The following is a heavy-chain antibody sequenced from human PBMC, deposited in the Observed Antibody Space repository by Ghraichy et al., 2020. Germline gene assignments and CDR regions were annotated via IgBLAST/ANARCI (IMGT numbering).Heavy chain of an antibody. V-gene: IGHV3-23*01. D-gene: IGHD6-19*01. CDR1: GFNFSIYA. CDR2: ISGSGGRT. Sequence: GESLNISCVASSGFNFSIYAMSWVRQAPGKGLEWVSAISGSGGRTYYADSVKGRFTISRDNSKNTLYVQMTSLRAEDTAVYYCAKESVAGVSDAGDAFDGWGQGTLVTVS. CDR3: AKESVAGVSDAGDAFDG. J-gene: IGHJ3*01.